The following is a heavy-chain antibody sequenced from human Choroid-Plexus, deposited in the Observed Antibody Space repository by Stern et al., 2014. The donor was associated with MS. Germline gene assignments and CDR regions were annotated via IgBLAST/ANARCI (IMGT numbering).Heavy chain of an antibody. CDR1: GFTFGSWA. J-gene: IGHJ5*02. V-gene: IGHV3-30*18. CDR3: AKDRQYLTYFFDH. Sequence: DQLVESGGGVVQPGRPLRLSCVASGFTFGSWAMHWVRQAPGKGLEWVAGVSYDGSNKYYADSVNGRFTISRDNSQNTPYMQMSSLRPEDTAVYYCAKDRQYLTYFFDHWGQGSLVTVSS. D-gene: IGHD2/OR15-2a*01. CDR2: VSYDGSNK.